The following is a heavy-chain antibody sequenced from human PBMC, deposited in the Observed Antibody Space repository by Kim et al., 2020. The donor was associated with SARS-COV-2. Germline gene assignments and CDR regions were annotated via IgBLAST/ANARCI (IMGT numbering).Heavy chain of an antibody. D-gene: IGHD6-13*01. CDR2: IYYSGSS. CDR1: GGSISSYY. CDR3: ARELIAAAGTRSWFDP. Sequence: SETLSLTCTVSGGSISSYYWSWIRQPPGKGLEWIGYIYYSGSSNYNPSLKSRVTMSVDTSKNQFSLKLSSVTAADTAVYYCARELIAAAGTRSWFDPWGQGTLVTVSS. J-gene: IGHJ5*02. V-gene: IGHV4-59*01.